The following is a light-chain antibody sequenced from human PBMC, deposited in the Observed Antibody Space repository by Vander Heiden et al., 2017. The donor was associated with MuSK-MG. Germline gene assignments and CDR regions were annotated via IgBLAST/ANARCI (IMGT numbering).Light chain of an antibody. J-gene: IGLJ2*01. CDR1: TSDVNSYDS. V-gene: IGLV2-18*01. CDR3: SLYTSSGVV. Sequence: QSALTQPPSVSGSPGQSATISCTGTTSDVNSYDSLYWYQQPPGTTPKVMINEVSSRPSGVPVRFSGSKSDNTASLTISGLQAEDEADYYCSLYTSSGVVFGGGTKLTVL. CDR2: EVS.